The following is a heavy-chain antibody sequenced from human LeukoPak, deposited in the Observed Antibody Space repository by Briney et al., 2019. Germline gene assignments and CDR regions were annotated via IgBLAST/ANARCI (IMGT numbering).Heavy chain of an antibody. Sequence: GGSLRLSCAASGFTFSSYAMHWVRQAPGKGLEWVAVISYDGSNKYYADSVKGRFTISRDNSKNTLYLQMNSLRAEDTAVYYCAREPRPPIVDVAFDIWGQGTMVTVSS. CDR1: GFTFSSYA. V-gene: IGHV3-30-3*01. D-gene: IGHD3-3*01. J-gene: IGHJ3*02. CDR2: ISYDGSNK. CDR3: AREPRPPIVDVAFDI.